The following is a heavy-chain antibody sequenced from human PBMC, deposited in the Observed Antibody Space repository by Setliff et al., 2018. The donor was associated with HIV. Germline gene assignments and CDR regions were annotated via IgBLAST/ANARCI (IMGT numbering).Heavy chain of an antibody. CDR2: IHYSGST. CDR3: ARERIAVAGPRVAFDI. Sequence: LSLTCTVSGGSIRSSSYFWGWIRQPPGKGLEWIGSIHYSGSTYYNPSLKSRVTISVDTSKNPFSLKLSSVTAADTAVYYCARERIAVAGPRVAFDIWGQGTMVTVSS. D-gene: IGHD6-19*01. J-gene: IGHJ3*02. V-gene: IGHV4-39*07. CDR1: GGSIRSSSYF.